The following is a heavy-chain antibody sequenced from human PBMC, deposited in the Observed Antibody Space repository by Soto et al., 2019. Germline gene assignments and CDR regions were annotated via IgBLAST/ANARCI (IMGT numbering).Heavy chain of an antibody. CDR3: GTGDSSGWHAVLFDY. CDR2: FYYSGST. D-gene: IGHD6-19*01. CDR1: GDSISSGSYY. J-gene: IGHJ4*02. V-gene: IGHV4-39*01. Sequence: KPSETLSLTCTVSGDSISSGSYYWGWVRQPPGKGLEWIGSFYYSGSTHYNPSLKSRVTISVDTSKNQFSLNLSSVTAADTAVYYCGTGDSSGWHAVLFDYWGQGTLVTVSS.